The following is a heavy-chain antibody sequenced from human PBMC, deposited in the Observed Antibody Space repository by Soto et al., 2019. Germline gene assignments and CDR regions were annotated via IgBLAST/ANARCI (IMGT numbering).Heavy chain of an antibody. Sequence: QVQLVQSGAEVKKPGSSVKVSFKASGVTCSSYAFSWVRQAPGHGLEWMGGMIPIFGTANYAQKFQGRVTITAHESTSTAYMELISLRSEDTAVYYCARQNDVVVTARSPGYYYGMDVWGQGTTVTVSS. CDR2: MIPIFGTA. CDR1: GVTCSSYA. CDR3: ARQNDVVVTARSPGYYYGMDV. V-gene: IGHV1-69*12. J-gene: IGHJ6*02. D-gene: IGHD2-21*02.